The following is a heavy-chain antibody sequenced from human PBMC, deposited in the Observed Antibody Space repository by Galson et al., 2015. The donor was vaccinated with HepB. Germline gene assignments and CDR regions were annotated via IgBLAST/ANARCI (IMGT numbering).Heavy chain of an antibody. V-gene: IGHV4-38-2*01. D-gene: IGHD4-17*01. J-gene: IGHJ4*02. Sequence: ETLSLTCAVSGFSLSRGYYWGWIRQPPGKGLEWIGSIFHRGTTFYNPSLKSRVTMSVDTSKNQFSLRLNSMTAADAAVYYCAGNYGDYTPFDYWGQGILVTVSP. CDR3: AGNYGDYTPFDY. CDR1: GFSLSRGYY. CDR2: IFHRGTT.